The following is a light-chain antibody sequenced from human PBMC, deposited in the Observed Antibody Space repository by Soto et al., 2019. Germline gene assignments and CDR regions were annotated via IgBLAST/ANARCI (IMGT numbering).Light chain of an antibody. V-gene: IGLV2-8*01. CDR1: SSDIGGYNY. J-gene: IGLJ3*02. CDR3: TSYAGSNNLV. CDR2: EVS. Sequence: QSALTQPPSASGSPGQSVTISRTGTSSDIGGYNYVSWYQQHPGKAPKLIIYEVSKRPSGVPDRFSGSKSGNTASLTVSGLQAEDEADYYCTSYAGSNNLVFAGGTKVTVL.